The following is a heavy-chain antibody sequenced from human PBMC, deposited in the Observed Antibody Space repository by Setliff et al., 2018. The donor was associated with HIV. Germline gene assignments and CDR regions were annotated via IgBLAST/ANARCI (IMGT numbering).Heavy chain of an antibody. CDR2: MYYTGST. CDR1: GGSISNYY. V-gene: IGHV4-59*01. CDR3: ARGTVNFDY. J-gene: IGHJ4*02. D-gene: IGHD4-4*01. Sequence: LSLTCTVSGGSISNYYWSWIRQPPGKGLEWIGYMYYTGSTNYNPSLKSRVIISVDTSKNQFSLKLTSVTAADTAFYYCARGTVNFDYWGQGTLVTVSS.